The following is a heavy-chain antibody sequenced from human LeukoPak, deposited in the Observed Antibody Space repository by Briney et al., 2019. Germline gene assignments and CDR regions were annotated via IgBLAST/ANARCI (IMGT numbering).Heavy chain of an antibody. J-gene: IGHJ3*02. CDR1: GFTFSSYA. CDR2: ISYDGSNK. V-gene: IGHV3-30-3*01. Sequence: GGSLRLSCAASGFTFSSYAMHWDRQAPGKGLEWVAVISYDGSNKYYADSVKGRFTISRDNSKNTLYLQMNSLRAEDTAVYYCARDRGAFDIWGQGTMVTVSS. CDR3: ARDRGAFDI. D-gene: IGHD3-16*01.